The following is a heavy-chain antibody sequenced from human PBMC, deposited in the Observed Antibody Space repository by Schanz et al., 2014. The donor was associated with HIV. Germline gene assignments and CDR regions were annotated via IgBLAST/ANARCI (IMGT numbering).Heavy chain of an antibody. CDR3: AGARVLRDLEWPPSYHHYGMHV. D-gene: IGHD3-3*01. J-gene: IGHJ6*02. CDR1: GGSFTGYV. CDR2: ITDDGSS. Sequence: QVRLQQWGAGLLRPSETLSLTCAVYGGSFTGYVWTWIRQSPGKGLEWIGEITDDGSSDYNPSLKSRVTISVATSKNQLSLNLNSATDADVGLYCCAGARVLRDLEWPPSYHHYGMHVWGQGTTVIVSS. V-gene: IGHV4-34*01.